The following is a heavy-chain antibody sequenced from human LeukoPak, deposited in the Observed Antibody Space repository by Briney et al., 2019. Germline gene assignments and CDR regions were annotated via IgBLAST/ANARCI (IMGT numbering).Heavy chain of an antibody. CDR3: ARDFPGYCRSTSCYS. D-gene: IGHD2-2*02. CDR2: IYRSGST. V-gene: IGHV4-38-2*02. J-gene: IGHJ4*02. CDR1: GYSISSGYY. Sequence: SETLSLTCTVSGYSISSGYYWGWIRQPPGKGLEWIGSIYRSGSTYYNPSLKSRVTISVDTSKNQFSLKLSSVTAADTAVYYCARDFPGYCRSTSCYSWGQGTLVTVSS.